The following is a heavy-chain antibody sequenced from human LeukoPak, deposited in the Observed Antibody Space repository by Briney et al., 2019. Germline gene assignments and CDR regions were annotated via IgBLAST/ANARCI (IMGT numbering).Heavy chain of an antibody. Sequence: PGGSLRLSCAASGFTFSSYWMHWVRQAPGKGLVWVSRINSDGSSTSYADSVKGRFTISRDNAKNTLYLQVNSLRAEDTAVYYCARDSGYSPNLSVDYWGQGTLVTVSS. V-gene: IGHV3-74*01. J-gene: IGHJ4*02. CDR3: ARDSGYSPNLSVDY. CDR1: GFTFSSYW. D-gene: IGHD5-18*01. CDR2: INSDGSST.